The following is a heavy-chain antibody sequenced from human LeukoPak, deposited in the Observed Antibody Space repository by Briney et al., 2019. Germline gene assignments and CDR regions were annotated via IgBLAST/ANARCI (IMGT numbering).Heavy chain of an antibody. CDR3: ASHDSSGYSFSLYY. Sequence: PGGSLRLSCAASGFTVSSNYMSWVRQAPGKGLEWVSVIYSGGSTYYADSVKGRFTISRDNSKNALYPQMNSLRAEDTAVYYCASHDSSGYSFSLYYWGQGTLVTVSS. J-gene: IGHJ4*02. CDR1: GFTVSSNY. V-gene: IGHV3-66*02. CDR2: IYSGGST. D-gene: IGHD3-22*01.